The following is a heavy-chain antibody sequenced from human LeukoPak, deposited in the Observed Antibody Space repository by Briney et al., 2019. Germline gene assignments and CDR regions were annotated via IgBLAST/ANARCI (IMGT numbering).Heavy chain of an antibody. V-gene: IGHV4-34*01. Sequence: PETLSLTFAVYGGSFSGYYWSWIRQPPGKGLEWIGEINHSGSTNYNPSLKSRVTISVDTSKNQFSLKLSSVTAADTAVYYCARSHYGVDFDYWGQGTLVTVSS. CDR2: INHSGST. D-gene: IGHD4-17*01. CDR3: ARSHYGVDFDY. J-gene: IGHJ4*02. CDR1: GGSFSGYY.